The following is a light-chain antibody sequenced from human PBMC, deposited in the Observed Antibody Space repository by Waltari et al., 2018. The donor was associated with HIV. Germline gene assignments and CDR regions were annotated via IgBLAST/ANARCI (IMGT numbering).Light chain of an antibody. CDR3: QAWDSSTGV. CDR1: KVGNKY. CDR2: QDS. V-gene: IGLV3-1*01. J-gene: IGLJ1*01. Sequence: SYELTQPPSVSVSPGQTASITCSGDKVGNKYVCWYQQKAGQSPVLVIYQDSKRPSGIPERFSGSNSENTATLTISGTQAMDEADYYCQAWDSSTGVFGTGTKVTVL.